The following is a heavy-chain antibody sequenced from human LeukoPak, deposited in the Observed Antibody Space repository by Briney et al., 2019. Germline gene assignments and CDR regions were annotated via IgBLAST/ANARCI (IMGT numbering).Heavy chain of an antibody. CDR1: GGSISSGTNY. D-gene: IGHD4-17*01. CDR2: IYTSGST. CDR3: ARDPRDYGDYGRDY. V-gene: IGHV4-61*02. J-gene: IGHJ4*02. Sequence: SETLSLTCTVSGGSISSGTNYWTWIRQPAGKGLEWIGRIYTSGSTNYNPSLKSRVTISVDTSKNQFSLKLSSVTAADTAVYYCARDPRDYGDYGRDYWGQGTLVTVSS.